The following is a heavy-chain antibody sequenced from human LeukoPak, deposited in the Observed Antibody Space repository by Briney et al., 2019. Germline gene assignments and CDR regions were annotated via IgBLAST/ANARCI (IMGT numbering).Heavy chain of an antibody. CDR1: GGSISSYY. V-gene: IGHV4-4*07. CDR2: IYTSGST. D-gene: IGHD3-10*01. Sequence: PSETLSLTCTVSGGSISSYYWSWIRLPAGKGLEWIGRIYTSGSTNYNPSLKSRVTISVDTSKNQFSLKLSSVTAADTAVYYCARDQTMVRGVIITPWYFDLWGRGTLVTVSS. CDR3: ARDQTMVRGVIITPWYFDL. J-gene: IGHJ2*01.